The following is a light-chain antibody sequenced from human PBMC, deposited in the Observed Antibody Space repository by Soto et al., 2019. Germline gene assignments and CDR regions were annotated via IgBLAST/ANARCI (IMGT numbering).Light chain of an antibody. J-gene: IGKJ5*01. CDR2: AAS. CDR3: QQYYSYPIT. V-gene: IGKV1-8*01. Sequence: IRMTQSPDSLSASTGDRVAITCRASQGISSYLAWYQQKPGKAPKLLIYAASTLQSGVPSRFSGSGSGTDFTLTISCLQSEDFATYYCQQYYSYPITFGQGTRLEI. CDR1: QGISSY.